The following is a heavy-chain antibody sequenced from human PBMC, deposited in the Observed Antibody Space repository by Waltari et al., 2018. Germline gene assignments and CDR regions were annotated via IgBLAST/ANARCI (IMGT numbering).Heavy chain of an antibody. J-gene: IGHJ4*02. V-gene: IGHV3-48*04. CDR1: GFTFSSYS. CDR3: ATFSMD. Sequence: VQLVESGGGVVQPGRSLRLSCAASGFTFSSYSMNWVRQAPGKGLEWVSYISSSSSTIYYADSVKGRFTISRDNAKNSLYLQMNSLRAEDTAVYYCATFSMDWGQGTLVTVSS. D-gene: IGHD3-10*01. CDR2: ISSSSSTI.